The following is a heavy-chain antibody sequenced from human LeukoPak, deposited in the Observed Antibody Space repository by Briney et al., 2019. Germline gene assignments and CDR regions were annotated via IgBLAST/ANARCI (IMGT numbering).Heavy chain of an antibody. Sequence: GGSLRLSCAAPGFTVSTNYMSWVRQAPGKGLEWVSVIYSGDTTFYADSVRGKFTISRDNSKNTLYLQMNSLRAEDTAVYYCASILRSSSGYYFDYWGQGTLVTVSS. V-gene: IGHV3-66*01. CDR2: IYSGDTT. J-gene: IGHJ4*02. D-gene: IGHD3-10*01. CDR3: ASILRSSSGYYFDY. CDR1: GFTVSTNY.